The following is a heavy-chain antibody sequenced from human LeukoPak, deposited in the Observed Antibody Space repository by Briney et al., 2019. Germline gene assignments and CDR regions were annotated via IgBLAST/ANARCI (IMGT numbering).Heavy chain of an antibody. D-gene: IGHD3-22*01. V-gene: IGHV1-18*01. CDR2: ISAYNGNT. CDR1: GYTFTSYG. Sequence: GASVKVSCKTSGYTFTSYGIAWVRQAPGQGLEWMGWISAYNGNTNYAQKLQGRVTMTTVTSTSTAYMELRSLRSDDTAVYYCARSYYDSSGYYSFDYWGQGTLVTVSS. CDR3: ARSYYDSSGYYSFDY. J-gene: IGHJ4*02.